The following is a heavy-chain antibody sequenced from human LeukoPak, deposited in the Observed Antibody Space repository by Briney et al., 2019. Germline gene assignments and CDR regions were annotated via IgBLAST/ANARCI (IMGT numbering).Heavy chain of an antibody. CDR3: AASRYSSGWGPNAFDI. CDR1: GFTVSYNY. CDR2: IYSGGST. Sequence: GGSLRLSCAASGFTVSYNYMTWVRQAPGKGLEWVSVIYSGGSTYYADSVKGRFTISRDNSKNTLYLQMDSLRAEDTAVYYCAASRYSSGWGPNAFDIWGQGTMVTVSS. J-gene: IGHJ3*02. D-gene: IGHD6-19*01. V-gene: IGHV3-53*01.